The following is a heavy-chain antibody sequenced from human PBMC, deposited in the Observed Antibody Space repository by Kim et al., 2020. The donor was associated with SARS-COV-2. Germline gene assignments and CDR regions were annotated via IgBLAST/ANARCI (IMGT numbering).Heavy chain of an antibody. J-gene: IGHJ6*02. V-gene: IGHV4-34*01. CDR3: ARDKKYSSSWYISGYYGMDV. D-gene: IGHD6-13*01. CDR2: INHSGST. CDR1: GGSFSGYY. Sequence: SETLSLTCAVYGGSFSGYYWSWIRQPPGKGLEWIGEINHSGSTNYNPSLKSRVTISVDTSKNQFSLKLSSVTAADTAVYYCARDKKYSSSWYISGYYGMDVWGQGTTVTVSS.